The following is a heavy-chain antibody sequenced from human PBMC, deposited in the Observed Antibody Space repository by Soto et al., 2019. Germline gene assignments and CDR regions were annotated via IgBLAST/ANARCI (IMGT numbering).Heavy chain of an antibody. V-gene: IGHV3-23*01. Sequence: EVQLLESGGGLVQPGGSLRLSCAASGFTFSSYAMSWVRQAPGKGLEWVSAISGSGGSTYYADSVKGRFTISRDNSKNTLYLKMSSMRAEDTAVYYCERRSSGWYFDYWGKGTLVNVSS. D-gene: IGHD6-19*01. CDR3: ERRSSGWYFDY. J-gene: IGHJ4*02. CDR2: ISGSGGST. CDR1: GFTFSSYA.